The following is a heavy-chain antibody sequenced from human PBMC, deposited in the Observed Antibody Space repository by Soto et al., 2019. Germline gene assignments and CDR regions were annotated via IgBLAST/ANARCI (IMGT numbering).Heavy chain of an antibody. Sequence: QVQLVQSGAEVKKPGASVKVSCKASGYTFTSYDINWVRQATGQGLEWMGWMNPNSGNTGYAQKFQGRVTMTRNTSISTGYMELSSVRSEDTAVYYCARELYSSGFSFDYWGQGTLVTVSS. CDR2: MNPNSGNT. V-gene: IGHV1-8*01. CDR1: GYTFTSYD. CDR3: ARELYSSGFSFDY. D-gene: IGHD3-22*01. J-gene: IGHJ4*02.